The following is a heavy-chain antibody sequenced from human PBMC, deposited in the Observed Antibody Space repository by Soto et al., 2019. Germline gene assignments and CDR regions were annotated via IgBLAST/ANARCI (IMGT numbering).Heavy chain of an antibody. CDR1: GDSVSSNSAA. D-gene: IGHD2-15*01. Sequence: SQTLSLTCAISGDSVSSNSAAWNWIRQSPSRGLEWLGRTYYRSKWYNDYAVSVKSRITINPDTSKNQFSLQLNSVTPEDTAVYYCAREGCSGGSCPRYYYMDVWGKGTTVTVSS. V-gene: IGHV6-1*01. J-gene: IGHJ6*03. CDR2: TYYRSKWYN. CDR3: AREGCSGGSCPRYYYMDV.